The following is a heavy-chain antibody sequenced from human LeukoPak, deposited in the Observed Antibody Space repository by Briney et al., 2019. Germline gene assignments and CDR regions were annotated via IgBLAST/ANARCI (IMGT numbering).Heavy chain of an antibody. D-gene: IGHD1-7*01. CDR2: IYTSGST. CDR1: GGSISSGSYY. Sequence: SQTLSLTCTVSGGSISSGSYYWSWIRQPAGKGLEWIGRIYTSGSTNYNPSLKSRVTISVDTSKNQYSLKLSSVTAADTAVYYCARAPGTTLMDFDYWGQGTLVTVSS. J-gene: IGHJ4*02. CDR3: ARAPGTTLMDFDY. V-gene: IGHV4-61*02.